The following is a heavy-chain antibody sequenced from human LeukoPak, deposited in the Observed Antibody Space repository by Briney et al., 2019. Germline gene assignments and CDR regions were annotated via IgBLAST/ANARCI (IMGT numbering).Heavy chain of an antibody. J-gene: IGHJ4*02. CDR1: GFTFSTYG. D-gene: IGHD1-1*01. CDR2: ITGSGGST. CDR3: ARDQLGAVLYFDY. Sequence: GGSLRLSCVASGFTFSTYGMSWVRQAPGKGLEWVSAITGSGGSTYYADSVKGRFTISRDNSKNTLYLQINSLRVEDTAVYYCARDQLGAVLYFDYWGQGALVTVSS. V-gene: IGHV3-23*01.